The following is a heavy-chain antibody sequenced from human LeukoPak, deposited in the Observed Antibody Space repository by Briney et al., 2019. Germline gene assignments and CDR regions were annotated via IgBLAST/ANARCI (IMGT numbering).Heavy chain of an antibody. CDR3: ARGQGATVPQVGKNWFDP. D-gene: IGHD1-26*01. CDR1: GYTFNGYY. V-gene: IGHV1-2*02. J-gene: IGHJ5*02. Sequence: ASVKVPCKASGYTFNGYYMHWVRQAPGQGLEWMGWINPNSGGTNYAQKFQGRVTMTRDTSISTAYMELSRLRSDDTAVYYCARGQGATVPQVGKNWFDPWGQGTRVTVSS. CDR2: INPNSGGT.